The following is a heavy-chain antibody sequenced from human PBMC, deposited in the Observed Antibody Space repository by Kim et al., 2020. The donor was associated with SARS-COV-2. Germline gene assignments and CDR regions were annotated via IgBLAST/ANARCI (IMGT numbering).Heavy chain of an antibody. CDR1: GGSFSGYY. Sequence: SETLSLTCAVYGGSFSGYYWSWIRQPPGKGLEWIGEINHSGSTNYNPSLKSRVTISVDTSKNQFSLKLSSVTAADTAVYYCARTPGSYYNVGDYWGQGTLVTVSS. CDR2: INHSGST. J-gene: IGHJ4*02. V-gene: IGHV4-34*01. D-gene: IGHD3-10*01. CDR3: ARTPGSYYNVGDY.